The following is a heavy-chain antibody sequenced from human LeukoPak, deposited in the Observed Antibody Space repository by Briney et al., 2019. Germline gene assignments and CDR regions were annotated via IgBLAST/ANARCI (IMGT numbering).Heavy chain of an antibody. Sequence: GGSPRLSCAASGLTFNNYGMHWVRQAPGKGLEWVAVIPYDGSTKYYADSVKGRFTISRDNSKNTLYLQMNSLRAEDTAVYYCAKGDEYNNGALGGMDVWGQGTTVTVSS. D-gene: IGHD5-18*01. CDR1: GLTFNNYG. J-gene: IGHJ6*02. V-gene: IGHV3-30*18. CDR3: AKGDEYNNGALGGMDV. CDR2: IPYDGSTK.